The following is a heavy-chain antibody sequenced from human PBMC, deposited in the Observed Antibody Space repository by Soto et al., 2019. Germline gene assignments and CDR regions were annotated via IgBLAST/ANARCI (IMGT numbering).Heavy chain of an antibody. CDR1: GGSISSSSYY. V-gene: IGHV4-39*01. D-gene: IGHD3-9*01. Sequence: PSETLSLTCTVYGGSISSSSYYWGWIRQPPGKGLEWIGSIYYSGSTYYNPSLKSRVTISVDTSKNQFSLKLSSVTAADTAVYYCARHRRGHYDILTGYYPYYYYGMDVWGQGTTVTVSS. CDR3: ARHRRGHYDILTGYYPYYYYGMDV. J-gene: IGHJ6*02. CDR2: IYYSGST.